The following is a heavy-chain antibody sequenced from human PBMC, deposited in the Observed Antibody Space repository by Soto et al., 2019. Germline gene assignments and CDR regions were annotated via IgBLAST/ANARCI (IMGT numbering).Heavy chain of an antibody. J-gene: IGHJ4*02. CDR3: AREMVRGVGSDY. Sequence: QVQLVQSGAEVKKPGASVKVSCKASGYTFTSYGISWVRQAPGQGLEWMGWISTYSGNTKYAQKLQGRVTMTTVTSTSTAYMELRSLRSDDTAGFYCAREMVRGVGSDYWGQGTLVTVSS. D-gene: IGHD3-10*01. V-gene: IGHV1-18*01. CDR2: ISTYSGNT. CDR1: GYTFTSYG.